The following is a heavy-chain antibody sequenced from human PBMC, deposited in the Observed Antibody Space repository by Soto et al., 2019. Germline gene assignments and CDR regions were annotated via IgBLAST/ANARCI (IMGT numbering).Heavy chain of an antibody. Sequence: GGSLRLSCAASGFTFSSYSMNWVRQAPGKGLEWVSYISSSSSTIYYADSVKGRFTISRDNAKNSLYLQMNSLRAEDTAVYYCARGLLWFGDPSLDMDVWGKGTTVTVSS. J-gene: IGHJ6*03. V-gene: IGHV3-48*01. CDR1: GFTFSSYS. CDR3: ARGLLWFGDPSLDMDV. D-gene: IGHD3-10*01. CDR2: ISSSSSTI.